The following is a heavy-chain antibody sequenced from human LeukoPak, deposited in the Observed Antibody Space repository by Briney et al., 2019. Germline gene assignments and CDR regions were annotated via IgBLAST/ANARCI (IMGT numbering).Heavy chain of an antibody. Sequence: GGSLRLSCAASGFSFSDYYMAWIRQAPGKGLEWVAFISSSTTSTYYADSVKGRFTVSRDNAKNSLSLQMSSLRVEDTGVYYCASNMAANYHYFYGIDVWGQGTTVTVSS. J-gene: IGHJ6*02. D-gene: IGHD6-6*01. CDR2: ISSSTTST. CDR3: ASNMAANYHYFYGIDV. V-gene: IGHV3-11*01. CDR1: GFSFSDYY.